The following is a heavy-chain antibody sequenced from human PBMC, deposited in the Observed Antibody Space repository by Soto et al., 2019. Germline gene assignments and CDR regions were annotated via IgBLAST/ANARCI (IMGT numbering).Heavy chain of an antibody. J-gene: IGHJ4*02. Sequence: GGSLRLSCAASGFTFSSYGMHWVRQAPGKGLEWVAVIWYDGSNKYYADSVKGRFTISRDNSKNTLYLQMNSLRAEDTAVYYCARDGTTVTTPIDYWGQGTLVTVSS. CDR3: ARDGTTVTTPIDY. D-gene: IGHD4-17*01. V-gene: IGHV3-33*01. CDR1: GFTFSSYG. CDR2: IWYDGSNK.